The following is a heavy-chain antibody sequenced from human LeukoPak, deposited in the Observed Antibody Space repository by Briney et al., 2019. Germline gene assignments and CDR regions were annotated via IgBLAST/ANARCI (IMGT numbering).Heavy chain of an antibody. D-gene: IGHD2-2*01. CDR3: ARHAAGSYCSSTSCRKAIPFDY. J-gene: IGHJ4*02. CDR1: GGSISSSSYY. V-gene: IGHV4-39*07. CDR2: IYYSGST. Sequence: SETLSLTCTVSGGSISSSSYYWGWIRQPPGKGLEWIGSIYYSGSTYYNPSLKSRVTISVDTSKNQFSLKLSSVTAADTAVYYCARHAAGSYCSSTSCRKAIPFDYWGQGTLVTVSS.